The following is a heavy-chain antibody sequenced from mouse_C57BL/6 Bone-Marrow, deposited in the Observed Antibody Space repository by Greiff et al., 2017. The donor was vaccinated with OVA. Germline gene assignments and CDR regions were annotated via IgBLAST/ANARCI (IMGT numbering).Heavy chain of an antibody. D-gene: IGHD2-5*01. CDR3: ARDSNYPHYFDY. CDR1: GFTFSDYG. CDR2: ISSGSSTI. V-gene: IGHV5-17*01. J-gene: IGHJ2*01. Sequence: EVKLMESGGGLVKPGGSLKLSCAASGFTFSDYGMHWVRQAPEKGLEWVAYISSGSSTIYYADTVKGRFTISRDNAKNTLFLQMTSLRSEDTAMYYCARDSNYPHYFDYWGQGTTLTVSS.